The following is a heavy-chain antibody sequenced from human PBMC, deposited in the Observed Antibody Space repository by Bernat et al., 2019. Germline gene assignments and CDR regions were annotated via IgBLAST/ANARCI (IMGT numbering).Heavy chain of an antibody. CDR3: ARRWGSSLDDAFDI. J-gene: IGHJ3*02. V-gene: IGHV3-21*05. CDR2: ISSSSTYI. D-gene: IGHD6-13*01. Sequence: EVQLVESGGGLVKPGGSLRLSCAASGFTFSSSSMNWVRQAPGKGLGWVSYISSSSTYIHYAESVKGRLTISRDNAKNSLYLQMNSLRSEDTAVYYCARRWGSSLDDAFDIWGQGTMVTVSS. CDR1: GFTFSSSS.